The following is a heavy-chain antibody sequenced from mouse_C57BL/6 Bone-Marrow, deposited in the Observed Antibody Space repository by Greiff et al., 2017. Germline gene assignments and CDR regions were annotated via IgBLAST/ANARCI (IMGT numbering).Heavy chain of an antibody. Sequence: VQLQQSGAELAKPGASVKLSCKASGYTFTSYWMHWVKQRPGQGLEWIGYINPSSGYTKYNQKFKDKATLTADKCSSTAYMQLSSLTYEDSAVFYCASNYWFAYWGQGNLVTVSA. CDR2: INPSSGYT. J-gene: IGHJ3*01. CDR3: ASNYWFAY. CDR1: GYTFTSYW. V-gene: IGHV1-7*01. D-gene: IGHD1-3*01.